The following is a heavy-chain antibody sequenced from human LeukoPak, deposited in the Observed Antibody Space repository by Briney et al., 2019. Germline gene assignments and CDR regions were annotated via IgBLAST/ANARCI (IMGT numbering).Heavy chain of an antibody. D-gene: IGHD3-10*01. J-gene: IGHJ3*02. CDR1: GFTFSSYS. CDR2: ISSSSSYI. Sequence: GGSLRLSCAASGFTFSSYSMNWVRQAPGKGLEWVSSISSSSSYIYYADSVKGRFTISRDNAKNSLYLQMNSLRAEDTAVYYCASTPPRSLDAFDIWGQGTMVTVSS. V-gene: IGHV3-21*01. CDR3: ASTPPRSLDAFDI.